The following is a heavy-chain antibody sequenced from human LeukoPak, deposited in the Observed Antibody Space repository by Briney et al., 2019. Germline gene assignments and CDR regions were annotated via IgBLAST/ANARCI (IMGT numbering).Heavy chain of an antibody. CDR3: ARGDDESLDH. V-gene: IGHV3-74*01. CDR1: GFVFSSYW. Sequence: GGSLRLSCAASGFVFSSYWMHRVRQAPGKGLVWVSRIYTDGSYTNYADSVKGRFTISRDNAKNTLSLHMNSLRAEDMAVYYCARGDDESLDHWGQGTLVTVSS. D-gene: IGHD3-16*01. CDR2: IYTDGSYT. J-gene: IGHJ4*02.